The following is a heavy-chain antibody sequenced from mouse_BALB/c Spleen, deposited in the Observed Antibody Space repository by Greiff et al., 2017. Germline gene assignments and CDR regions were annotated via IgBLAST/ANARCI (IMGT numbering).Heavy chain of an antibody. J-gene: IGHJ3*01. CDR1: GYTFTDYN. CDR2: IYPYNGGT. D-gene: IGHD1-2*01. CDR3: VRGGFITTATLAY. V-gene: IGHV1S29*02. Sequence: EVKLQESGPELVKPGASVKISCKASGYTFTDYNMHWVKQSHGKSLEWIGYIYPYNGGTGYNQKFKSKATLTVDNSSSTAYMELRSLTSEDSAVYYCVRGGFITTATLAYWGQGTLVTVSA.